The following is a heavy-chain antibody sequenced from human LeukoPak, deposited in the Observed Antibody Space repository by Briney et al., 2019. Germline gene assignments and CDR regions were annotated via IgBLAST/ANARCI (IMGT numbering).Heavy chain of an antibody. CDR1: GYTFTSYY. V-gene: IGHV1-46*01. J-gene: IGHJ6*02. Sequence: GASVKVSCKASGYTFTSYYMHWVRQAPGQGLEWMGIINPSGGSTSYAQKFQGRVTMTRDTSTSTVYMEPTSLRSEDTAVYYCARDTAVIAYYYYGMDVWGQGTTVTVSS. D-gene: IGHD5-18*01. CDR3: ARDTAVIAYYYYGMDV. CDR2: INPSGGST.